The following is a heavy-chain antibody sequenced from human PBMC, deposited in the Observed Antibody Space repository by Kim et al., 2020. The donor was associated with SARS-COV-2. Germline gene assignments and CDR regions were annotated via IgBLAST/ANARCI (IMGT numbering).Heavy chain of an antibody. V-gene: IGHV3-11*06. CDR3: ARDQGATSCPFDY. D-gene: IGHD2-2*01. J-gene: IGHJ4*02. Sequence: YADSGKGRFTIARDNAKISLYLQRNSLRAEDTAVYYCARDQGATSCPFDYWGQGTLVTVSS.